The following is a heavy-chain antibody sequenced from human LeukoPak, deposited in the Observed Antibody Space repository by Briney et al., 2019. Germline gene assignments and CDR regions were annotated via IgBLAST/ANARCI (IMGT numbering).Heavy chain of an antibody. Sequence: GGSLRLSCAASGFSFSVFWMHWVRQAPGKGPVWVSRIKTDGSITNYADSVKGRFAISRDNAKNTVYLQMNSLRDEDTAVYYCVRDRTVSTILDYWGQGTLVTVSS. CDR3: VRDRTVSTILDY. V-gene: IGHV3-74*01. CDR2: IKTDGSIT. CDR1: GFSFSVFW. D-gene: IGHD5/OR15-5a*01. J-gene: IGHJ4*02.